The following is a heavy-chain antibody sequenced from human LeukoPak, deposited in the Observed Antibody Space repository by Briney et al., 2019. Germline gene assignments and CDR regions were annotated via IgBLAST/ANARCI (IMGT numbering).Heavy chain of an antibody. D-gene: IGHD3-16*02. J-gene: IGHJ3*02. CDR1: GFTFSSYS. CDR2: ISSSGSTI. CDR3: VKDLDYIWGSYRSHAFDI. Sequence: TGGSLRLSCAASGFTFSSYSMNWVRQAPGKGLEWVSYISSSGSTIYYADSVKGRFTISRDNAKNSLYLQMHSLRAEDTAVYYCVKDLDYIWGSYRSHAFDIWGQGTMVTVSS. V-gene: IGHV3-48*04.